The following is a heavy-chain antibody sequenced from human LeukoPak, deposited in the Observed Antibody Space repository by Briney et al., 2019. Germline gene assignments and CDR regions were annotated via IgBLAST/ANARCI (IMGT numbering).Heavy chain of an antibody. D-gene: IGHD3-10*01. CDR1: GGSFSGYH. CDR2: INHSGST. Sequence: PSETLSLTCAVYGGSFSGYHWSWIRQPPGKGLEWIGEINHSGSTNYNPSLKSRVTISVDTSKNQFSLKLSSVTAADTTVYYCARELGVLLWFGELLPDYYFDYWGQGTLVTVSS. V-gene: IGHV4-34*01. J-gene: IGHJ4*02. CDR3: ARELGVLLWFGELLPDYYFDY.